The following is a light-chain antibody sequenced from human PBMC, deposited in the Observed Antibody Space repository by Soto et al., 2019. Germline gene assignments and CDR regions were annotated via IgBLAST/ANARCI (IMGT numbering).Light chain of an antibody. Sequence: DIQMTQSPSSLSASVGDRVTITCRASQSISTYLNWYQQKPGKAPKLLIYAASSLQSGVPSRFSGSGSGTDFNLNISSLQPEDFATYYCQQSYSTPWTVGLGTKV. CDR3: QQSYSTPWT. CDR1: QSISTY. CDR2: AAS. V-gene: IGKV1-39*01. J-gene: IGKJ1*01.